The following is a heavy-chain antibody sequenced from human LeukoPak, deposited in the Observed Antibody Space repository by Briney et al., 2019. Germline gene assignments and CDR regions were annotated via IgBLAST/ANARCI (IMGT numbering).Heavy chain of an antibody. D-gene: IGHD6-19*01. CDR1: GFTFSEYA. V-gene: IGHV3-23*01. CDR2: ISGNGGTT. Sequence: GGSLRLSCAASGFTFSEYAMSWVRQAPGKGLEWVSGISGNGGTTRYADSVKGRFTISRDNSKNTLYVQMNGLRPEDTAVYYCAKGRIAVVGETEFWGQGTLVAVSS. CDR3: AKGRIAVVGETEF. J-gene: IGHJ4*02.